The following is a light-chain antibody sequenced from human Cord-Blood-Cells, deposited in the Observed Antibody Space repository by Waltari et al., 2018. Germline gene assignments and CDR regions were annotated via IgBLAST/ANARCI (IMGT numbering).Light chain of an antibody. J-gene: IGLJ2*01. CDR1: SSDVGSYNL. V-gene: IGLV2-23*01. CDR3: CSYAGSSTVV. Sequence: QSALTQPASVSGSPGQSITISCTGTSSDVGSYNLVSWYQQNPGKAPKLIIYEGSKLPSGVSNRFSCSKSVNTASLTISGLQAEDEADYYCCSYAGSSTVVFGGGTKLTVL. CDR2: EGS.